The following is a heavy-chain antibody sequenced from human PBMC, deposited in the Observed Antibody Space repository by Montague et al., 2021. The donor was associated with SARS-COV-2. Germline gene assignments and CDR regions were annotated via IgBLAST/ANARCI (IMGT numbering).Heavy chain of an antibody. CDR3: VRDHAYGGPRESYDN. CDR1: GGSITGYY. J-gene: IGHJ3*02. V-gene: IGHV4-59*01. Sequence: SETLSLTCTVSGGSITGYYWSWLRQAPGKGLEWIAYIYYGGAVNCNPSLGSRVTISIDTSKNQLSLKVNSVTAADTAVYYCVRDHAYGGPRESYDNWGQGTVVTVSS. D-gene: IGHD3-10*01. CDR2: IYYGGAV.